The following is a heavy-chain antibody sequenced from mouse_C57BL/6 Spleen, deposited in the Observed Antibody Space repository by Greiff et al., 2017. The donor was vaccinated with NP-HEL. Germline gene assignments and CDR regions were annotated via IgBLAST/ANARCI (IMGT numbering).Heavy chain of an antibody. D-gene: IGHD4-1*01. J-gene: IGHJ4*01. CDR2: IDPETGGT. Sequence: VQVVESGAELVRPGASVTLSCKASGYTFTDYEMHWVKQTPVHGLEWIGAIDPETGGTAYNQKFKGKAILTADKSSSTAYMELRSLTSEDSAVYYCTELTGAYYAMDYWGQGTSVTVSS. CDR1: GYTFTDYE. V-gene: IGHV1-15*01. CDR3: TELTGAYYAMDY.